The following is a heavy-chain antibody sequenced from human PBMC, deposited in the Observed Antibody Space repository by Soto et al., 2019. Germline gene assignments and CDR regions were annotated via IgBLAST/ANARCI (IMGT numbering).Heavy chain of an antibody. J-gene: IGHJ6*02. CDR1: GVSISGYY. Sequence: SETLSLTCTVSGVSISGYYWTWIRQPPGKGLEWIGYIYYTGITNYNPSLETRLTISVDTSKNQFSLKVNSVTAADTAVYYCARDLWFGGTHYGMDVWGRGTTVTVSS. CDR3: ARDLWFGGTHYGMDV. V-gene: IGHV4-59*01. CDR2: IYYTGIT. D-gene: IGHD3-10*01.